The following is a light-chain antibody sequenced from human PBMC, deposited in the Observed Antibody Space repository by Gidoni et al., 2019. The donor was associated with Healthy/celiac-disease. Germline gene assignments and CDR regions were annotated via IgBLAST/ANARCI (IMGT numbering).Light chain of an antibody. Sequence: CELTQPASVPVAPGQTASITCSGDKLGDKYACWYQQKPGQSPVLVIYQASKRPAVIPERFSGSYSGNTATLTISGTQAMVEADYYCQALDSSTVVFGGGTKPTVL. CDR3: QALDSSTVV. J-gene: IGLJ2*01. V-gene: IGLV3-1*01. CDR1: KLGDKY. CDR2: QAS.